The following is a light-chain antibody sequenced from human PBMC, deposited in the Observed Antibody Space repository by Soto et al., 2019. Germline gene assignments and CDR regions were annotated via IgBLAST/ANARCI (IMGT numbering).Light chain of an antibody. V-gene: IGLV4-69*01. CDR3: QTWGTGPLV. J-gene: IGLJ2*01. Sequence: QPVLTQSPSASASLGASVKLTCTLSSGHSSYAIAWHQQQPEKGPRSLMKLNSDGSHSKGDGIPDRFAGSSSGAERYLTIASLQSEDEADYYCQTWGTGPLVFGGGTKLTVL. CDR1: SGHSSYA. CDR2: LNSDGSH.